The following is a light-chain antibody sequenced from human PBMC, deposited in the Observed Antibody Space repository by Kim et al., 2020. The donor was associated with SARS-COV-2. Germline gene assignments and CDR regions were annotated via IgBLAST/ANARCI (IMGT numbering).Light chain of an antibody. Sequence: VTVSGTGTSSNTGADYDVHWYQQRPGMGPKVVIYVNNNRPSGVPGRFSGSKSGTSASLVINGLQAEDEADYYCQSYDNRLNGWVFGGGTQLTVL. CDR2: VNN. CDR3: QSYDNRLNGWV. J-gene: IGLJ3*02. CDR1: SSNTGADYD. V-gene: IGLV1-40*01.